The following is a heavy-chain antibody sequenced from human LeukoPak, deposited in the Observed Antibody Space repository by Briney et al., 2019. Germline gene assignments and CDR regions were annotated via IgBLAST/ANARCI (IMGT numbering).Heavy chain of an antibody. D-gene: IGHD4-17*01. CDR1: GGSFSGYY. Sequence: SETLSLTCAVYGGSFSGYYWSWIRQPPGKGLEWIAYIYYSGSTNYSPSLKSRVIISVDTSKNQFSLKLTSVTAADTAVYYCARRTVTTFRDYFDYWGQGTLVTVSS. CDR2: IYYSGST. CDR3: ARRTVTTFRDYFDY. J-gene: IGHJ4*02. V-gene: IGHV4-59*08.